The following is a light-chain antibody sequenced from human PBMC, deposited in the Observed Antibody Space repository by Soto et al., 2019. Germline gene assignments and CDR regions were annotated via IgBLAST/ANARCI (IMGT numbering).Light chain of an antibody. Sequence: DIVMTQSPATLSVSPGERATLSCRASQSVNSNLAWYQQKPGQAPGLLIYDASTRATGVPARFSGSGSGTEFTLTISSLQSEDFALYYCQQYNNWPSYTFGQGTKVDIK. J-gene: IGKJ2*01. CDR2: DAS. CDR1: QSVNSN. CDR3: QQYNNWPSYT. V-gene: IGKV3-15*01.